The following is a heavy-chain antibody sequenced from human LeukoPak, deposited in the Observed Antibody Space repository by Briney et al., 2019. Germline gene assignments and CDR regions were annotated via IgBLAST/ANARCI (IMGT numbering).Heavy chain of an antibody. D-gene: IGHD2-21*02. CDR3: GRDTATALDY. CDR2: IKNKRGSYTA. Sequence: PGGSLRLSCAASGFTLNDHYMDWVRQAPGKGLEWVGRIKNKRGSYTADYAASVKGRFTISREDSQNSLYLQMNSLKTEHTAVYYCGRDTATALDYWGQGTLVTVSS. CDR1: GFTLNDHY. J-gene: IGHJ4*02. V-gene: IGHV3-72*01.